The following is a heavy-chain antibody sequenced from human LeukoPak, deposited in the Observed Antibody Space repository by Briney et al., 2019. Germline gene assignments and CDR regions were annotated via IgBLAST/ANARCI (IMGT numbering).Heavy chain of an antibody. CDR1: GFTFSSYW. D-gene: IGHD6-19*01. CDR2: ITDSGGST. V-gene: IGHV3-23*01. J-gene: IGHJ4*02. CDR3: ARDGSGWSRDC. Sequence: GGSLRLSCTASGFTFSSYWMTWVRQAPGKGLEWVSTITDSGGSTYYADSVKGRFTMSRDNSKNTLYLQMNSLRVEDTAIYYCARDGSGWSRDCWGQGTLVTVSS.